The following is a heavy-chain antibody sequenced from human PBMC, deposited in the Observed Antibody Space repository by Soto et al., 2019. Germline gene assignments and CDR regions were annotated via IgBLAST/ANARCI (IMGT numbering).Heavy chain of an antibody. CDR1: GFTFSSYA. D-gene: IGHD3-10*01. Sequence: GGSLRLSCAASGFTFSSYAMSWVRQAPGKGLEWVSAISGSGGSTYYADSVKGRFTISRDNSKNTLYLQMNSLRAEDTAVYYCAKNDWFGRVLYYYYGMDVWGQGNTVTVS. J-gene: IGHJ6*02. CDR2: ISGSGGST. CDR3: AKNDWFGRVLYYYYGMDV. V-gene: IGHV3-23*01.